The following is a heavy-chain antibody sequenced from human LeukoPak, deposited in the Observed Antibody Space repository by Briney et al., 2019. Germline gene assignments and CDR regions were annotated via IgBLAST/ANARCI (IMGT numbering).Heavy chain of an antibody. CDR3: AKNRYYDSSGYYYHAFDI. J-gene: IGHJ3*02. CDR1: GFTFSNYG. V-gene: IGHV3-23*01. CDR2: ISGSGGST. D-gene: IGHD3-22*01. Sequence: PGGSLRLSCAASGFTFSNYGMNWVRQAPGKGLEWVSAISGSGGSTYYADSVKGRFTISRDNSKNTLYLQMNGLRAEDTAVYYCAKNRYYDSSGYYYHAFDIWGQGTMVTVSS.